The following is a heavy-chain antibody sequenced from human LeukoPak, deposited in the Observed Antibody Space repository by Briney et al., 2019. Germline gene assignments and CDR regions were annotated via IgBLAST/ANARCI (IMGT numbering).Heavy chain of an antibody. CDR1: GFTFSTYW. D-gene: IGHD1-1*01. Sequence: GGSLRLSCAASGFTFSTYWMHWARQVPGKGLVWVLRINNDGTSTFYADFVKGRFTISRDNAKNTLYLQMDSLRAEDTAMYYCAREILEPGKTHEYWGQGTLVTASS. CDR3: AREILEPGKTHEY. J-gene: IGHJ4*02. V-gene: IGHV3-74*01. CDR2: INNDGTST.